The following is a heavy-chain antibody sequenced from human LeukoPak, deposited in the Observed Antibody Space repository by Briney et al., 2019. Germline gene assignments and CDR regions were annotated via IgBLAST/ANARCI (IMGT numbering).Heavy chain of an antibody. CDR3: TTRVRGVTVNTAY. J-gene: IGHJ4*02. D-gene: IGHD3-10*01. Sequence: GGSLRLSCAASGFTFSNAWMSWVRQAPGKGLEWVGRIKSKTDGGTTDYAAPVKGRFTISRDDSKNTLYLQMNSLKTEDTAVYYCTTRVRGVTVNTAYWGQGTLVTVSS. CDR1: GFTFSNAW. CDR2: IKSKTDGGTT. V-gene: IGHV3-15*01.